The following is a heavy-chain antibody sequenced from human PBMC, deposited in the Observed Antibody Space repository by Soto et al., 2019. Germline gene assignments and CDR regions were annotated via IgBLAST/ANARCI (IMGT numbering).Heavy chain of an antibody. Sequence: SETLSLTCTVSGGSISSSSYYWGWIRQPPGKGLEWIGSIFYSGSTYYNPSLKSRVTISVDTSKNQFSLKLTSVTAADTAVYYCARHPSDFWFDPWGQGTLVTVSS. CDR3: ARHPSDFWFDP. J-gene: IGHJ5*02. CDR2: IFYSGST. CDR1: GGSISSSSYY. V-gene: IGHV4-39*01. D-gene: IGHD2-21*02.